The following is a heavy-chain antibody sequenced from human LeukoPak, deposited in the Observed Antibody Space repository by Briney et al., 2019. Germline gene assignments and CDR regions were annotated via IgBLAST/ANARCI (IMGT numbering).Heavy chain of an antibody. D-gene: IGHD3-22*01. J-gene: IGHJ4*02. CDR1: GGSISSYF. Sequence: PSETLSLTCTVSGGSISSYFWSWIRQPAGKGLESIGHIYTSGSTNYNPPLKSRVTMSLDTSKNQFSLKLSSVTAADTAVYYCARDRYYYDSSGYYYFDYWGQGTLVTVSS. CDR2: IYTSGST. V-gene: IGHV4-4*07. CDR3: ARDRYYYDSSGYYYFDY.